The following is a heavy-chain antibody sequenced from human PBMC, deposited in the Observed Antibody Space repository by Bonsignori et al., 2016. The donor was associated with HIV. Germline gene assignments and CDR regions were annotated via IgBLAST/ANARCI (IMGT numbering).Heavy chain of an antibody. V-gene: IGHV1-18*01. CDR2: ISSYNGNT. J-gene: IGHJ4*02. Sequence: QVQLVQSGPEVKKPGASVRVSCKASGYTLTNYGISWVRLAPGQGLEWVGWISSYNGNTNYGTKVQGRVSMTTDTSTNTAYMDLRSLTSDDTAVYYCTREGYSSSDVDYWGQGTLVIVSS. D-gene: IGHD6-6*01. CDR1: GYTLTNYG. CDR3: TREGYSSSDVDY.